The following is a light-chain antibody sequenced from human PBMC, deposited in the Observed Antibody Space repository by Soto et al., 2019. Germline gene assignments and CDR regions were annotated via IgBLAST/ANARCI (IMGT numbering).Light chain of an antibody. CDR2: GAF. J-gene: IGKJ4*01. V-gene: IGKV3-15*01. Sequence: EIVMTQSRATLSVSPGETATLSCRASQSVSYNLAWYQQKPGQGPRLLIYGAFTRATGIPARFSGSGSGTEFTLTICSLQSEDFAVYYCQQYKNWPPLTFGGGTKVEIK. CDR3: QQYKNWPPLT. CDR1: QSVSYN.